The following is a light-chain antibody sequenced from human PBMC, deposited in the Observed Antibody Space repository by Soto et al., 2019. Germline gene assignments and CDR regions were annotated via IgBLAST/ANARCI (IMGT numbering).Light chain of an antibody. Sequence: EIVLTQSPATLSLSPGERAALSCRASQSVSSLLAWYQQKPGQAPRLLIYAASNRATGIPARFSGSGSGTDFTLTISSLETEDFAVYYCHQRSYWPPSFGPGTTVEIK. CDR1: QSVSSL. CDR3: HQRSYWPPS. CDR2: AAS. J-gene: IGKJ3*01. V-gene: IGKV3-11*01.